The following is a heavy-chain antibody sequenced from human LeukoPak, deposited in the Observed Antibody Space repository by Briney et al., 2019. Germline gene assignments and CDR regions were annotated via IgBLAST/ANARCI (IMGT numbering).Heavy chain of an antibody. CDR2: ISSSGSTI. D-gene: IGHD2-2*01. V-gene: IGHV3-48*03. J-gene: IGHJ4*02. CDR3: ARGSLGYCSSTSCSYLDY. CDR1: GFTFSTYE. Sequence: GGSLRLSCAASGFTFSTYEMNWVRQAPGKGLEWVSYISSSGSTIYYADSVKGRFTISRDNAKNSLYLQMNSLRAEDTAVYYCARGSLGYCSSTSCSYLDYWGQGTLVTVSS.